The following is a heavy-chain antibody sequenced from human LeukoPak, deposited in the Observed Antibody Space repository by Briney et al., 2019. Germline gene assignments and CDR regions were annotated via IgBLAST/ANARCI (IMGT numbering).Heavy chain of an antibody. D-gene: IGHD3-3*01. V-gene: IGHV3-7*03. J-gene: IGHJ6*02. CDR2: IKPDGSEK. Sequence: GSLRLSCAASRFTFSSYWMSWVRQAPGKGLEWVANIKPDGSEKYYVDSVKGRFTISRDNAKNSLYLQMNSLRAEDTAVYYCAKELDYDFWSGYYYYYGMDVWGQGTTVTVSS. CDR3: AKELDYDFWSGYYYYYGMDV. CDR1: RFTFSSYW.